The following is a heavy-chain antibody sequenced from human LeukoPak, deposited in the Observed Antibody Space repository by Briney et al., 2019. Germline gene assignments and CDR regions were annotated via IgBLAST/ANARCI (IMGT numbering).Heavy chain of an antibody. CDR2: IHYSGST. CDR1: GGSISSTSYF. D-gene: IGHD2-2*01. Sequence: SETLSLTCTVSGGSISSTSYFWGWIRQPPGKGLEGMGSIHYSGSTYYNSSLKSRVIISVDMSKSQFSLKLSSVTAADTAVYYCARSYCSSSCYAVGAFDIWGQGTVVTVSS. CDR3: ARSYCSSSCYAVGAFDI. V-gene: IGHV4-39*01. J-gene: IGHJ3*02.